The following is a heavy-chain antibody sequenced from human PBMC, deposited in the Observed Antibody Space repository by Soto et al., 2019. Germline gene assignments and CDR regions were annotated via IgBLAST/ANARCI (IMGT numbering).Heavy chain of an antibody. CDR3: EMGCGDVGAFDM. V-gene: IGHV1-3*04. CDR2: INTVNGNT. J-gene: IGHJ3*02. CDR1: GYIFTNYA. D-gene: IGHD2-21*02. Sequence: QVQLVQSGTEVKKPGASVKVSCKASGYIFTNYAIHWVRQAPGQRLEWMGWINTVNGNTKYSQKFQGRVTISRDTSANTGYMELKNLRSEDTAVYYCEMGCGDVGAFDMWGQGTMVTVSS.